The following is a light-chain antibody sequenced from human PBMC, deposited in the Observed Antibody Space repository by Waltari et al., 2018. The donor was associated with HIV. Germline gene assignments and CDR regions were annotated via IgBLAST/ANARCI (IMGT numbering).Light chain of an antibody. CDR2: AAS. Sequence: DIQMTQSPSSLSASVGDRVTITCRSSQIISTYLNWYQHVPGKAPKLRIYAASSLHSGVPSRFRGSGSGTDFALTISSLQPEGCATYYCQQSYITPRTFGQGTRVEV. V-gene: IGKV1-39*01. CDR3: QQSYITPRT. CDR1: QIISTY. J-gene: IGKJ2*01.